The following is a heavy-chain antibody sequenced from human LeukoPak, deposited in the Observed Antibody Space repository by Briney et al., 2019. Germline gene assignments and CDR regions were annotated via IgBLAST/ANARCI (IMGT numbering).Heavy chain of an antibody. CDR3: TTRGRGRIYFDY. Sequence: GGSLRLSCAASGFTFSNAWMSWVRQAPGKGLEWVGRIKSKTDGGTTDYAAPVKGRFTISRGDSKNTLYLQMNSLKTEDTAVYYCTTRGRGRIYFDYWGQGTLVTVSS. CDR1: GFTFSNAW. V-gene: IGHV3-15*01. J-gene: IGHJ4*02. D-gene: IGHD3-10*01. CDR2: IKSKTDGGTT.